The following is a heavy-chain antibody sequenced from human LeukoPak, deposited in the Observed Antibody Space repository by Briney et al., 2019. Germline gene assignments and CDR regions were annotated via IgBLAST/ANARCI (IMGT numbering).Heavy chain of an antibody. CDR2: ISSSGSTI. V-gene: IGHV3-11*01. D-gene: IGHD5-18*01. CDR3: ARDQDGVYTATHI. Sequence: PGWSLRLSCAASGFTFSDYYMSWIRQAPGKGLEWVSYISSSGSTIYYADSVKGRFTISRDNAKNSLYLQMNSLRAEDTAVYYCARDQDGVYTATHIGGQGTLVTVSS. CDR1: GFTFSDYY. J-gene: IGHJ4*02.